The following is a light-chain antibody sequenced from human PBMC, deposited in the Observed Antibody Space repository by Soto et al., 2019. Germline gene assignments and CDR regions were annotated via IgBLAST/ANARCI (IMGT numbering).Light chain of an antibody. CDR1: SSDIGNYNF. CDR3: SSYTSSSSVL. CDR2: DVS. Sequence: QSVLTQSASVSGSPGQSITISCTGSSSDIGNYNFVSWYRQHPGTAPKLLIYDVSNRPSGVSDRFSGSKSGNSASLTISGLQAEDEAEYYCSSYTSSSSVLFGGGTQLTVL. V-gene: IGLV2-14*03. J-gene: IGLJ7*01.